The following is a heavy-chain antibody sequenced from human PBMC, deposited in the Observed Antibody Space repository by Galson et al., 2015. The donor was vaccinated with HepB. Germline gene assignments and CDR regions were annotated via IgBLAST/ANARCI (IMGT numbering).Heavy chain of an antibody. CDR3: AKAGGWGEDYYDSSGYYPGAFDI. D-gene: IGHD3-22*01. CDR2: ISGSGGST. J-gene: IGHJ3*02. V-gene: IGHV3-23*01. CDR1: GFTFSSYA. Sequence: SLRLSCAASGFTFSSYAMSWVRQAPGKGLEWVSAISGSGGSTYYADSVKGRFTISRDNSKNTLYLQMNSLRAEDTAVYYCAKAGGWGEDYYDSSGYYPGAFDIWGQGTVVTVSS.